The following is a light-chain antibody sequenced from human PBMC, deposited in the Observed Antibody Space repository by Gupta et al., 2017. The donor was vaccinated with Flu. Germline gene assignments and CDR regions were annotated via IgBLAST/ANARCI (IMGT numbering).Light chain of an antibody. CDR1: NIGSET. V-gene: IGLV3-21*01. CDR2: DDD. J-gene: IGLJ3*02. CDR3: QVWDTASDHWL. Sequence: GGNNIGSETVHWYQQKPGQAPVLVLYDDDFRPSGIPERFSGSNSGNTATLTIRRVEAGDEADYYCQVWDTASDHWLFGAGTTPTVV.